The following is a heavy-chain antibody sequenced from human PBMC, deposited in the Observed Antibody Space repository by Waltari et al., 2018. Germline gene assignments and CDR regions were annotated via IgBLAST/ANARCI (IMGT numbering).Heavy chain of an antibody. CDR1: GYAVNSGFY. Sequence: QVQLLESGPGLVKSSETLSLTCDVSGYAVNSGFYWGWIRQAPGEGLEWVATVYHDGTTFYNPSLKSRLSVSMDTSKNQISLTLKSVTAADTAMYYCSRQVLGYCTSAACRRLESWGQGTLVTVSS. D-gene: IGHD2-2*03. V-gene: IGHV4-38-2*01. CDR3: SRQVLGYCTSAACRRLES. J-gene: IGHJ4*02. CDR2: VYHDGTT.